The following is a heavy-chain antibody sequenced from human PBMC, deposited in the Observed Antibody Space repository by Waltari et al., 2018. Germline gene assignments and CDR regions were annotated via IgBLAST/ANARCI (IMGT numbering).Heavy chain of an antibody. CDR3: RLLLVGATEEGYFDS. J-gene: IGHJ4*02. CDR2: IRISGDTT. CDR1: GLTFSDNS. V-gene: IGHV3-48*04. Sequence: EVQLVESGGDLVQPGGSLRLSCAASGLTFSDNSMQWVRQAPGRGPEWIADIRISGDTTFYADSVRGRFTISRDNAKSSVYLQMSSLRAEDTAVYYCRLLLVGATEEGYFDSWGQGTLVTVSS. D-gene: IGHD1-26*01.